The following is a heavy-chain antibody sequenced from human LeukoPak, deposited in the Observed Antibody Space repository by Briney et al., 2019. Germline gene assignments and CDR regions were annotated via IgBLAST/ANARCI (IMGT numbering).Heavy chain of an antibody. CDR3: ARGAIVVGHYFDY. Sequence: PSETLSLTCAVYGGSFSGYYWSWIRQPPGKGLEWIGEINHSGSTNYNPSLKSRVTISVDTSKNQFSLKLSSVTAADTAVYYCARGAIVVGHYFDYWGQGTLVTVSP. CDR1: GGSFSGYY. CDR2: INHSGST. J-gene: IGHJ4*02. V-gene: IGHV4-34*01. D-gene: IGHD3-22*01.